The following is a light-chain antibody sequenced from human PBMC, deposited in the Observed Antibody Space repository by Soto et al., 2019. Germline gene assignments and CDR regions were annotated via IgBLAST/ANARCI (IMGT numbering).Light chain of an antibody. CDR2: DAS. CDR1: QDIRGA. Sequence: IQLTQSPASLSASVGERVTITCRASQDIRGALAWYQQSPGEAPQLLIYDASTLESGVPSRFSGSSSGTHFTLTISSLQPEDFPTYYCQQFLSYPITFGQGTRLEI. V-gene: IGKV1-13*02. J-gene: IGKJ5*01. CDR3: QQFLSYPIT.